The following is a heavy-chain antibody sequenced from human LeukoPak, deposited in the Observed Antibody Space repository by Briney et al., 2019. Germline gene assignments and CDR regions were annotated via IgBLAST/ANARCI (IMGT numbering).Heavy chain of an antibody. Sequence: SETLSLTCTVSGYSISNHYWNWIRQPPGKGLEWIGYVFSSGSTDYNPSLNSRVTISLDTSRNLFSLSLTSVTAADTAVYYCGRHFGGSSGSFYTDYWGQGTLVTVSS. D-gene: IGHD3-10*01. CDR2: VFSSGST. CDR3: GRHFGGSSGSFYTDY. CDR1: GYSISNHY. V-gene: IGHV4-59*08. J-gene: IGHJ4*02.